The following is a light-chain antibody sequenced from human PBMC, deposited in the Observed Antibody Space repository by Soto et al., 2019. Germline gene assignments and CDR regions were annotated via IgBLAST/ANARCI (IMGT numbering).Light chain of an antibody. CDR3: ASWDNSLNGLYV. CDR2: GDN. J-gene: IGLJ1*01. V-gene: IGLV1-44*01. CDR1: SSNIGSHP. Sequence: QSALTQPPSASGTPGQRVTISCSGSSSNIGSHPVNWYQQLPGTAPKLLLYGDNQRPSGVPDRFSASKSGASASLAISELQSEDEATYYCASWDNSLNGLYVFGAGTKVTVL.